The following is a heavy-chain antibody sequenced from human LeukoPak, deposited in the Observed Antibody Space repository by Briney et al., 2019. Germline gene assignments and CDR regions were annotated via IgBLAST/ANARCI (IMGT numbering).Heavy chain of an antibody. V-gene: IGHV3-66*01. CDR1: GFSFSNYW. J-gene: IGHJ4*02. CDR3: ARDSDSSGYYSHFDY. CDR2: IYSGGST. Sequence: GGSLRLSCAASGFSFSNYWMTWVRQAPGKGLEWVSVIYSGGSTYYADSVKGRFTISRDNSKNTLYLQMNSLRAEDTAVYYCARDSDSSGYYSHFDYWGQGTLVTVSS. D-gene: IGHD3-22*01.